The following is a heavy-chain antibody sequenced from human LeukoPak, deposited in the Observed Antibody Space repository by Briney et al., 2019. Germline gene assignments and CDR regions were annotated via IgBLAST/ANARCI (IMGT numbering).Heavy chain of an antibody. J-gene: IGHJ1*01. D-gene: IGHD4-23*01. V-gene: IGHV3-23*01. CDR2: ISGSGRSI. CDR1: GFTFSSYA. Sequence: PGGSRRLSCAASGFTFSSYAMSWVRQAPGKGLEWVSSISGSGRSIYYADSVKGRFTISRDSSKNTLYLQMNSLRAEDTAVYYCAKTTAVATPPLYFQNWGQGTLVTVSS. CDR3: AKTTAVATPPLYFQN.